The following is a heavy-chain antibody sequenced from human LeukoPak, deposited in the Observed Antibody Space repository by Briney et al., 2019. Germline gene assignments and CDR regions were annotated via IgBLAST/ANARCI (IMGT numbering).Heavy chain of an antibody. CDR3: ARESPDYGDHYDAFDI. D-gene: IGHD4-17*01. V-gene: IGHV3-48*04. Sequence: GGSLRLSCAASGFSFMSYSMNWFRQAPGKGLEWVSYISSSSSTIYYADSVKGRFTISRDNAKSSLYLQMNSLRAEDTAVYYCARESPDYGDHYDAFDIWGQGTMVTVSS. J-gene: IGHJ3*02. CDR1: GFSFMSYS. CDR2: ISSSSSTI.